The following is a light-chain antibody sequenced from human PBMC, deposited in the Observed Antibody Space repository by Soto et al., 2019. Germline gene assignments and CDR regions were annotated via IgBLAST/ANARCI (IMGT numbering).Light chain of an antibody. CDR2: GAS. Sequence: EIVMTQSPATLSVSPGERAALSCRASQSIDSHLAWYQQRPGQAPRLLIYGASTRATGIPARFSGSGSGTEFTLTISSLQSEDVAVYYCQQYSNWPPFTFGGGTKVDIK. J-gene: IGKJ4*01. CDR1: QSIDSH. V-gene: IGKV3D-15*01. CDR3: QQYSNWPPFT.